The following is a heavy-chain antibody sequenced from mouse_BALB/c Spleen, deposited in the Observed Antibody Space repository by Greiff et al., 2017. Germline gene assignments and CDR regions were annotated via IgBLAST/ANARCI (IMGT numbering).Heavy chain of an antibody. V-gene: IGHV5-6-5*01. CDR3: ARIRYYYGSSHWYFDV. CDR1: GFTFSSYA. CDR2: ISSGGST. Sequence: VQLKESGGGLVKPGGSLKLSCAASGFTFSSYAMSWVRQTPEKRLEWVASISSGGSTYYPDSVKGRFTISRDNARNILYLQMSSLRSEDTAMYYCARIRYYYGSSHWYFDVWGAGTTVTVSS. J-gene: IGHJ1*01. D-gene: IGHD1-1*01.